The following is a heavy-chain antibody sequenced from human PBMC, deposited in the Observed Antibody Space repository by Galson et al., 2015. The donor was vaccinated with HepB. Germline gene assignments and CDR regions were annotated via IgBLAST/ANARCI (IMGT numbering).Heavy chain of an antibody. CDR1: GFSFSDAW. J-gene: IGHJ1*01. Sequence: SLRLSCAASGFSFSDAWMNWVRQAPGKGLEWVGHIKNKMDGETTDYAASVKDRFTISRDNSKNTLYLQMNSPRTEDTAVYYCTTGYKSYYHDGHWGQGTLVIVSS. CDR2: IKNKMDGETT. D-gene: IGHD3-10*01. V-gene: IGHV3-15*01. CDR3: TTGYKSYYHDGH.